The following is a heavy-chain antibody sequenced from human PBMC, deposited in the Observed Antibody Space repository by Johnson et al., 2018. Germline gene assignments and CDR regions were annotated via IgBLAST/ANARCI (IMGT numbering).Heavy chain of an antibody. CDR1: GFTFSSYA. J-gene: IGHJ3*02. V-gene: IGHV3-30-3*01. CDR2: ISYDGSNT. Sequence: QVQLVQSGGGVVQXGRSLRLXCAASGFTFSSYAMHWVRPAPGTGLEWVAVISYDGSNTYYADSVKGRFTISRDKSKNTQYLQMNSLSAEDTVVYYCAREEVVRGADDAFDIWGQGTMVTVSS. CDR3: AREEVVRGADDAFDI. D-gene: IGHD3-10*01.